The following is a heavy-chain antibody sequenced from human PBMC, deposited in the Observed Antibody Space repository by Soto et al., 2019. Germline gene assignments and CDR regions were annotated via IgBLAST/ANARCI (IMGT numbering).Heavy chain of an antibody. CDR3: VRLRCSGSCPPDY. CDR2: ISSSSSYI. D-gene: IGHD2-15*01. Sequence: EVQLVESGGGLVKPGGSLRLSCAASGFTFSSYSMNWVRQAPGKGLEWVSSISSSSSYIYYADSVKGRFTISRDSAKNSLSLQMNNLRADDTGVYYCVRLRCSGSCPPDYWGQGTLVTVSS. CDR1: GFTFSSYS. J-gene: IGHJ4*02. V-gene: IGHV3-21*01.